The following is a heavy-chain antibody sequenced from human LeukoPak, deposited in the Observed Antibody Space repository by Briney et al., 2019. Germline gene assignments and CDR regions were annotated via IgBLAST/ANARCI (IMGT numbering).Heavy chain of an antibody. J-gene: IGHJ5*02. D-gene: IGHD2-2*01. CDR1: GGSFSGYY. V-gene: IGHV4-34*01. CDR2: INHSGST. Sequence: SETLSLTCAVYGGSFSGYYWSWIRQPPGKGLEWIGEINHSGSTNYNPSLKSRVTISVDTSKNQFSLKLSSVTAADTAVYYCAIGEGAMGSWGQGTLVTVYS. CDR3: AIGEGAMGS.